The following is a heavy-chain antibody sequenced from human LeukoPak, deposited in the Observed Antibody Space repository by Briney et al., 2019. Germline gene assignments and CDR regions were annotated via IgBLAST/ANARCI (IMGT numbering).Heavy chain of an antibody. Sequence: GASVKVSCKASGYTFTNYGMSWVRQAPGQGLEWMGWISAYNGDTNYAQQFQGRVTMTTDTSTSTAYVELRSLRSDDTAVYYCARDSPDCTNGICYPDNFDYWGQGTLVTVSS. CDR3: ARDSPDCTNGICYPDNFDY. J-gene: IGHJ4*02. CDR1: GYTFTNYG. V-gene: IGHV1-18*01. CDR2: ISAYNGDT. D-gene: IGHD2-8*01.